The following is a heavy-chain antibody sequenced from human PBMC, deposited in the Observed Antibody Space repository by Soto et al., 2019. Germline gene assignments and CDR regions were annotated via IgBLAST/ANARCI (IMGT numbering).Heavy chain of an antibody. D-gene: IGHD1-1*01. CDR3: ATWHEREHAFDV. V-gene: IGHV3-53*01. Sequence: DVQLVESGGGLIQPGESLRLSCAAFGLTISGKKYVAWVRQAPGKGLEWVSALYDVDGSFYADSVTGRFTTSSDSSKTPVYLQMKDLRPGETAVYYCATWHEREHAFDVWGQGTTVTISS. CDR2: LYDVDGS. CDR1: GLTISGKKY. J-gene: IGHJ3*01.